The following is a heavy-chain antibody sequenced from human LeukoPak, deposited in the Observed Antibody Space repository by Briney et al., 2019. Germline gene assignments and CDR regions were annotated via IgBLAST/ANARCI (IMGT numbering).Heavy chain of an antibody. CDR1: GGSISTYY. V-gene: IGHV4-59*12. D-gene: IGHD3-3*01. CDR2: IYYNGAT. Sequence: PSETLSLTCTVSGGSISTYYWSWIRQPPGKGLEWIGYIYYNGATDYNPSLKSRVTMSVDTSKNQFSLKLSSVTAADTAVYYCARDRRYDFWSGYPGNWFDPWGQGTLVTVSS. CDR3: ARDRRYDFWSGYPGNWFDP. J-gene: IGHJ5*02.